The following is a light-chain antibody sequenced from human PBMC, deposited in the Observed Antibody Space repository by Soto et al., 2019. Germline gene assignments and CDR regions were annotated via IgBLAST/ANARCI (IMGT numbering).Light chain of an antibody. V-gene: IGLV2-8*01. CDR1: SSDIGAYDY. Sequence: QSALTQPPSASGSPGQSVTISCTGTSSDIGAYDYVSWYQQHPGKAPKLMIXXXXXXXXXXXXXXXXXKSGNTASLTVSGXXXXXXXXXYCGSYAGINKGVFGGGTKLTVL. J-gene: IGLJ3*02. CDR2: XXX. CDR3: GSYAGINKGV.